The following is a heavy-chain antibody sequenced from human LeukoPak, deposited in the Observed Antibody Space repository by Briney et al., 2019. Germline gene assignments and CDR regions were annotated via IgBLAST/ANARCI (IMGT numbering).Heavy chain of an antibody. CDR3: AREGGAAAGLFDP. V-gene: IGHV3-53*01. D-gene: IGHD6-13*01. J-gene: IGHJ5*02. Sequence: PGGSLRLSCAASGFTVSSNYMSWVRQAPGKGLEWVSVIYSGGSTYYADSVKGRFTISRDNSKNTLYLQMNSLRAEDTAVYYCAREGGAAAGLFDPWGQGTLVTVSS. CDR2: IYSGGST. CDR1: GFTVSSNY.